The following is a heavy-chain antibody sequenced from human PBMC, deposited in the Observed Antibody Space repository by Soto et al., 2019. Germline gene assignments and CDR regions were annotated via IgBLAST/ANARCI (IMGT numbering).Heavy chain of an antibody. CDR2: INHSGST. D-gene: IGHD2-15*01. J-gene: IGHJ6*03. CDR3: ARGDCSGGSCYSYYYYYMDV. Sequence: SETLSLTCAVYGGSFSGYYWSWIRQPPGKGLEWIGEINHSGSTNYNPSLKSRVTISVDTSKNQFSLKLSSVTAADTAVYYCARGDCSGGSCYSYYYYYMDVWGKGTTVTVSS. V-gene: IGHV4-34*01. CDR1: GGSFSGYY.